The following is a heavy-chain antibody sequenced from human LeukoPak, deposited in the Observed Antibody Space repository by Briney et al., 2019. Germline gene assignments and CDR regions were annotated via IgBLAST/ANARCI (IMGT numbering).Heavy chain of an antibody. J-gene: IGHJ3*02. CDR2: IYSGGST. Sequence: PGGSLRLSCAVSGVTVSSNYMSWVRQAPGKGLEWVSVIYSGGSTYYADSVKGRFTISRDNSKNTLYLQMNSLTAEDTAVYYCALRTYSSSTSAFEIWGQGTMVTVSS. CDR1: GVTVSSNY. CDR3: ALRTYSSSTSAFEI. D-gene: IGHD6-13*01. V-gene: IGHV3-53*01.